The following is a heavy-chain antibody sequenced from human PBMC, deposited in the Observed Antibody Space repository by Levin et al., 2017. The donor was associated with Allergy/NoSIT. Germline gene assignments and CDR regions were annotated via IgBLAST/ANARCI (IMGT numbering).Heavy chain of an antibody. CDR3: TTDSVVVVPAAMGKDYYYYMDV. J-gene: IGHJ6*03. V-gene: IGHV3-15*01. D-gene: IGHD2-2*01. CDR1: GFTFSNAW. Sequence: SGESLKISCAASGFTFSNAWMSWVRQAPGKGLEWVGRIKSKTDGGTTDYAAPVKGRFTISRDDSKNTLYLQMNSLKTEDTAVYYCTTDSVVVVPAAMGKDYYYYMDVWGKGTTVTVSS. CDR2: IKSKTDGGTT.